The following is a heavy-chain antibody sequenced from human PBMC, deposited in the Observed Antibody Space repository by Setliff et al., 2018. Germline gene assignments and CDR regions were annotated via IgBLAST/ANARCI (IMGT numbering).Heavy chain of an antibody. CDR2: IIPMYGTA. V-gene: IGHV1-69*05. CDR1: GGTFSSYG. D-gene: IGHD3-3*01. J-gene: IGHJ6*03. CDR3: ATGGQINYNFWSGYGVDYYMDV. Sequence: SVKVSCKASGGTFSSYGISWVRQAPGQGLEWMGGIIPMYGTANYAQKLQGRVTMTTDTSTSTAYMELRSLRSDDTAVYYCATGGQINYNFWSGYGVDYYMDVWGKGTTVTVSS.